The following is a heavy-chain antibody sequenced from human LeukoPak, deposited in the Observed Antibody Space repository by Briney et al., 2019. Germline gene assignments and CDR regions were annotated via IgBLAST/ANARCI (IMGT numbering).Heavy chain of an antibody. D-gene: IGHD4-11*01. J-gene: IGHJ6*03. CDR3: AKGVMNTVTPYYYMDV. CDR1: GFTFSSYA. V-gene: IGHV3-23*01. Sequence: PGGSLRLSCAASGFTFSSYAMSWVRQAPGKGRECVSAISGSCCSTYYAESVKGRFTISRDNSKNTLHLPMNSQISGHRRVFLFAKGVMNTVTPYYYMDVWGKGTTVTVSS. CDR2: ISGSCCST.